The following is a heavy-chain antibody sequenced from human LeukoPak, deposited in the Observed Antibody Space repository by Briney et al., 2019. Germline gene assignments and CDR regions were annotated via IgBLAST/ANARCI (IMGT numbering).Heavy chain of an antibody. CDR3: ARDSLAGNVDY. V-gene: IGHV4-59*01. J-gene: IGHJ4*02. Sequence: SETLSLTCTVSGGSISSYYWSWIRQPPGKGLEWIGYIYYSGSTNHNPSLKSRVTISVDTSKNQFSLKLSSVTAADTAVYYCARDSLAGNVDYWGQGTLVTVSS. CDR1: GGSISSYY. D-gene: IGHD1-14*01. CDR2: IYYSGST.